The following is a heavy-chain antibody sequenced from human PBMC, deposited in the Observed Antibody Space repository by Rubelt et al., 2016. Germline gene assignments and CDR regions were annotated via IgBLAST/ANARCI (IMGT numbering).Heavy chain of an antibody. CDR3: ARGRDYGDY. V-gene: IGHV3-23*01. CDR2: GAGGST. J-gene: IGHJ4*02. Sequence: GAGGSTYYANSVKGRFTISRDNSKNTLYLQMNSLRVEDTAVYYCARGRDYGDYWGQGTLVTVSS.